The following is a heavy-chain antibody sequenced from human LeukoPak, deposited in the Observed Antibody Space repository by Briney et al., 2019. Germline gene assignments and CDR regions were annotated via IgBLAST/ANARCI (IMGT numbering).Heavy chain of an antibody. J-gene: IGHJ5*02. CDR2: IRSKAYGGTT. D-gene: IGHD3-22*01. CDR1: GFTFGDYA. CDR3: TSGIKGYYDGSGYYPAFDP. V-gene: IGHV3-49*03. Sequence: GGSLRLSCTASGFTFGDYAMSWFRQAPGKGLEWVGFIRSKAYGGTTEYAASVKGRFTISRDDSKSIAYLQMNSLKTEDTAVYYCTSGIKGYYDGSGYYPAFDPWGQGTLVTVSS.